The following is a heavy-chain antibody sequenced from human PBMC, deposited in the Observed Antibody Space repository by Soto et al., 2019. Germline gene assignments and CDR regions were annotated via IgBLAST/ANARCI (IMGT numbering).Heavy chain of an antibody. J-gene: IGHJ1*01. V-gene: IGHV3-21*01. D-gene: IGHD4-17*01. CDR3: ARGTHDYGDYRYFQH. Sequence: GGFLRLSCAASGFTFSSYSMNWVRQAPGKGLEWVSSISSSSSYIYYADSVKGRFTISRDNAKNSLYLQMNSLRAEDTAVYYCARGTHDYGDYRYFQHWGQGTLVTVSS. CDR2: ISSSSSYI. CDR1: GFTFSSYS.